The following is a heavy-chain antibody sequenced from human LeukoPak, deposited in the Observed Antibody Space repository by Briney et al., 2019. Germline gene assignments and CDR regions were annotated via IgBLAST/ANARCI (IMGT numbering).Heavy chain of an antibody. J-gene: IGHJ4*02. CDR1: GFTFSSYW. V-gene: IGHV3-7*01. D-gene: IGHD2-2*01. Sequence: GGSLRLSCAASGFTFSSYWMSWVRQAPGKGLEWVANIKQDGSEKYYVDSVKGRFTISRDNAKNSLYLQMNSLRAEDTAVYYCARDEQPDIVVVPAAISYWGQGTLVTVSS. CDR3: ARDEQPDIVVVPAAISY. CDR2: IKQDGSEK.